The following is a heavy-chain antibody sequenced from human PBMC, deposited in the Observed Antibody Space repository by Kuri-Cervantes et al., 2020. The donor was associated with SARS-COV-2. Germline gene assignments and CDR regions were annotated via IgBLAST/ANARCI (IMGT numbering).Heavy chain of an antibody. V-gene: IGHV4-34*01. Sequence: SETLSLTCAVYGGSFSDYAWTWIRQTPEKGLEWIGQINHGGSTSYNPSLKSRVTISVDTSKKQFSLKLTSVTVADTAVYCCARGSPGYWGQGTLVTVSS. CDR2: INHGGST. CDR3: ARGSPGY. CDR1: GGSFSDYA. J-gene: IGHJ4*02.